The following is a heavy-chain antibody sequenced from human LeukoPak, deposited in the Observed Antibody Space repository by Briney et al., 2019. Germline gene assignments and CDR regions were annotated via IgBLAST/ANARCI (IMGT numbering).Heavy chain of an antibody. Sequence: ASVKVSCKTSGFTFNTYGIAWVRQAPGQGLEWMGWISAYNGNTNYAQNLQDRVTMTTDTSTTTAYMELRGLRSDDTAVYYCAREGSLHHSGDYYLSWFDPWGQGTLVPVSS. CDR2: ISAYNGNT. V-gene: IGHV1-18*01. D-gene: IGHD3-22*01. J-gene: IGHJ5*02. CDR3: AREGSLHHSGDYYLSWFDP. CDR1: GFTFNTYG.